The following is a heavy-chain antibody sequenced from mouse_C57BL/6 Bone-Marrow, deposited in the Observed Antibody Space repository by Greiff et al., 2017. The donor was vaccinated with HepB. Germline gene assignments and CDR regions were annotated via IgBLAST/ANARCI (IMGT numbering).Heavy chain of an antibody. D-gene: IGHD1-1*01. Sequence: QVQLQQPGAELVKPGASVKLSCKASGYTFTSYWMHWVKQRPGQGLEWIGMIHPNSGSTNYNEKFKSKATLTVDKSSSTAYMQLSSLTSEDSAVYYCARDGSSFYWYFDVWGTGTTVTVSS. CDR2: IHPNSGST. J-gene: IGHJ1*03. CDR1: GYTFTSYW. CDR3: ARDGSSFYWYFDV. V-gene: IGHV1-64*01.